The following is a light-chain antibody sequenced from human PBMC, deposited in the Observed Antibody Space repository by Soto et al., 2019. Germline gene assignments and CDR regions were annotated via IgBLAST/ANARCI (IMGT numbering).Light chain of an antibody. CDR2: DAS. V-gene: IGKV1-5*01. J-gene: IGKJ2*02. Sequence: DIQMTQSPSTLSASVGDRVTITCRASQSISSWLAWYQQKPGKAPKLLIYDASSLESGVPSRFSGNGSGPEFTCPIRSLQRDDLPPYYFQLSGGIFGQGTKLEIK. CDR3: QLSGGI. CDR1: QSISSW.